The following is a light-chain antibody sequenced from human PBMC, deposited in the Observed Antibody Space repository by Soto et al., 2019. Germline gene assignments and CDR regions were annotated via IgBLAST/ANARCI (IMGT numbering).Light chain of an antibody. Sequence: ELVLTQSPDTLSLSPGDSATLACRASQSVSRYLAWYQHRPGQALRLLIYDASKRATGIPARFRGSGSGTDFTLTISSLEPEDFAVYYCQQYGSSGTFGQGTKVEIK. CDR2: DAS. J-gene: IGKJ1*01. V-gene: IGKV3-11*01. CDR1: QSVSRY. CDR3: QQYGSSGT.